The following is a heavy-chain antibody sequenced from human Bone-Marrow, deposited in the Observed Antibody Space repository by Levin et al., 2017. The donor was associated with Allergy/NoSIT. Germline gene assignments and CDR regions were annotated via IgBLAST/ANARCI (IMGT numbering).Heavy chain of an antibody. V-gene: IGHV3-30*18. CDR3: AKDRVAWNTIWTVYPADASDI. Sequence: PGGSLRLSSAASGFSFSTYGMHWVRQAPGKGLEWVAVISYDGSKKYYGDSVKGRFTISRDNSKNTVYLQMNSLGAEDTAVYYSAKDRVAWNTIWTVYPADASDIWGQGTLVTVSS. J-gene: IGHJ3*02. CDR2: ISYDGSKK. D-gene: IGHD3/OR15-3a*01. CDR1: GFSFSTYG.